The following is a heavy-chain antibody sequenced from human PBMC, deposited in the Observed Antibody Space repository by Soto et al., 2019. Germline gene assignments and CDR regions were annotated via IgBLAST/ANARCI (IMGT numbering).Heavy chain of an antibody. CDR2: ISGYNGDT. CDR1: GYTFTRYG. J-gene: IGHJ6*02. CDR3: AKNGQPPYYYYGMDV. Sequence: QGQLVQSGAEVKKPGASVKVSCKASGYTFTRYGISWVRQAPGQGLEWMGWISGYNGDTKYAQKFQGRVTMTIDTSTTTTYMEHRSLTSDDTAVYYCAKNGQPPYYYYGMDVWGQGTTVTVSS. V-gene: IGHV1-18*01. D-gene: IGHD2-8*01.